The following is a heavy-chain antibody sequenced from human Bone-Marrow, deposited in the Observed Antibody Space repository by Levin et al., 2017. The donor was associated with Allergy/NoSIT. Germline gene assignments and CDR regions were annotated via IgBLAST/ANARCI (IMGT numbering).Heavy chain of an antibody. J-gene: IGHJ4*02. CDR1: GFTFKNFA. Sequence: GESLKISCVGSGFTFKNFAMYWVRQAPGKGLEYVAAVTSKGGSTNYADSMKDRFIISRDNSKNTLYLQMGSLKPEDTAVYYCATGKDWGNYYSFDYWGQGILVTVSS. CDR3: ATGKDWGNYYSFDY. CDR2: VTSKGGST. V-gene: IGHV3-64*02. D-gene: IGHD3-16*01.